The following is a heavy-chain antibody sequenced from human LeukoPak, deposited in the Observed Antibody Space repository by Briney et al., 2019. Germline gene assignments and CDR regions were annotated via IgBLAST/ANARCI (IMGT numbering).Heavy chain of an antibody. J-gene: IGHJ5*02. CDR2: ISGGGSNT. Sequence: GGSLRLSCAASGFTFSSYVMSWVRQAPGEGLEWVSAISGGGSNTYYADSVKGRFTISRDNSKNTLYLQMNSLRAEDTAVYYCVSSLGNYDFWSGTWGQGTLVTVSS. CDR1: GFTFSSYV. V-gene: IGHV3-23*01. CDR3: VSSLGNYDFWSGT. D-gene: IGHD3-3*01.